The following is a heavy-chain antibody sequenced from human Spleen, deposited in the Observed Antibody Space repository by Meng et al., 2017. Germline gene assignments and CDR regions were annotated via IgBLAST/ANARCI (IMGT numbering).Heavy chain of an antibody. D-gene: IGHD4-17*01. CDR2: IKNKPNNYAT. J-gene: IGHJ6*02. V-gene: IGHV3-73*01. CDR3: TSTAMTTVTQAYYNGMDV. CDR1: GFTFSGSA. Sequence: GGSLRLSCAASGFTFSGSAMHWVRQASGKGLEWVGLIKNKPNNYATAYAASVKGRLTISRDDSKNTAYLQMNSLKTEDTAVYYCTSTAMTTVTQAYYNGMDVWGQGTTVTVSS.